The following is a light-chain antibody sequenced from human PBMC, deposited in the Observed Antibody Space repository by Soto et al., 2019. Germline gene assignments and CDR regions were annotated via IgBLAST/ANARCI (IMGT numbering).Light chain of an antibody. J-gene: IGKJ1*01. CDR3: QQSFSSPPWT. Sequence: DIQMTQSPSSLSASVGDRVTITCQSSQSISGYLNWYQQKPGKAPNLLIYAASSLQSGVPSRFSGSGSGTDFTLTINSLHPEDFATYYCQQSFSSPPWTFGQGTKVDIK. CDR2: AAS. V-gene: IGKV1-39*01. CDR1: QSISGY.